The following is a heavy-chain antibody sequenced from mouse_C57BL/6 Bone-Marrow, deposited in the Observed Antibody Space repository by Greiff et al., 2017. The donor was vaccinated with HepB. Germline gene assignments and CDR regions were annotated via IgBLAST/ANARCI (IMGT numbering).Heavy chain of an antibody. Sequence: VQLQQSGAELVRPGASVTLSCKASGYTFTDYEMHWVKQTPVHGLEWIGALDPETGGTAYNQKFKGKAILTADKSSSTAYMELRSLTSEDSAVYYCTRKATVVAPPYWYFDVWGTGTTVTVSS. CDR1: GYTFTDYE. CDR3: TRKATVVAPPYWYFDV. D-gene: IGHD1-1*01. CDR2: LDPETGGT. J-gene: IGHJ1*03. V-gene: IGHV1-15*01.